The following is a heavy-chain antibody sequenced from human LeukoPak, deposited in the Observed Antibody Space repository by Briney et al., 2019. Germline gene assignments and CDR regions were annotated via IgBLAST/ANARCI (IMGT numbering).Heavy chain of an antibody. CDR1: GGTFSNYA. CDR2: IIPIFGTA. D-gene: IGHD3-3*01. V-gene: IGHV1-69*13. Sequence: GASVKVSCKVSGGTFSNYAFIWVRQAPGQGLEWMGGIIPIFGTANYAQKFQGRVTITADESTSTAYMELSSLRSEDTAVYYCARLPHYDFWSGATPHWFDPWGQGTLVTVSS. J-gene: IGHJ5*02. CDR3: ARLPHYDFWSGATPHWFDP.